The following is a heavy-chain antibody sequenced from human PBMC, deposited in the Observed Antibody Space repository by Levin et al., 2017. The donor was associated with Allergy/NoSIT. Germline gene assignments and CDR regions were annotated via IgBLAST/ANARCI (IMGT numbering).Heavy chain of an antibody. J-gene: IGHJ4*02. Sequence: GGSLRLSCTASGFTFGDYAMSWFRQAPGKGLEWVGFIRSKAYGGTTEYAASVKGRFTISRDDSKSIAYLQMNSLKTEDTAVYYCTRPRDRSGSYSDYWGQGTLVTVSS. V-gene: IGHV3-49*03. D-gene: IGHD1-26*01. CDR3: TRPRDRSGSYSDY. CDR1: GFTFGDYA. CDR2: IRSKAYGGTT.